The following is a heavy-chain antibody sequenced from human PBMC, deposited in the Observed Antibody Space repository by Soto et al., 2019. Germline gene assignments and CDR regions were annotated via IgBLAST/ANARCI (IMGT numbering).Heavy chain of an antibody. CDR3: ARLLGYSYGWVDY. CDR2: IKQDGSKT. J-gene: IGHJ4*02. V-gene: IGHV3-7*01. D-gene: IGHD5-18*01. CDR1: GLTFSSYW. Sequence: GGSLRLSCAASGLTFSSYWMHWVRQAPGKGLEWVSNIKQDGSKTYYVDSVKGRFTISRDNAKNSLYLQMNSLRAEDTAVYYCARLLGYSYGWVDYWGQGTLVTVSS.